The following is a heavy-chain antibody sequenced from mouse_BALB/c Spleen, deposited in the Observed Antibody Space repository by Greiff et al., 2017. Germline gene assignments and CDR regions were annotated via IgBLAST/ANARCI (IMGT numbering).Heavy chain of an antibody. V-gene: IGHV2-6-4*01. CDR3: AIKDYAGDYVDAMDY. J-gene: IGHJ4*01. Sequence: QVQLMESGPGLVAPSQSLSITCTVSGFSLSRYSVHWVRQPPGKGLEWLGMIWGGGSTDYNSALKSRLCISKDNSKSQVFLKMNSLQTDDTTMYYRAIKDYAGDYVDAMDYWGQGTSVTVSS. CDR1: GFSLSRYS. D-gene: IGHD2-3*01. CDR2: IWGGGST.